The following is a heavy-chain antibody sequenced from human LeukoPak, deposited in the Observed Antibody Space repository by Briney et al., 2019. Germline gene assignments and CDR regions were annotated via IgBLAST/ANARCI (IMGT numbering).Heavy chain of an antibody. D-gene: IGHD7-27*01. J-gene: IGHJ4*02. CDR3: ASNTGTVFDY. V-gene: IGHV4-59*01. CDR2: VYYSGST. Sequence: TSETLSLTCTVSGGSISSYYWSWIRQPPGKGLEWIGYVYYSGSTEYNPSLRSRVTISLEMSKHQFSLNLTSVTAADTAVYYCASNTGTVFDYWGQGALVTVSS. CDR1: GGSISSYY.